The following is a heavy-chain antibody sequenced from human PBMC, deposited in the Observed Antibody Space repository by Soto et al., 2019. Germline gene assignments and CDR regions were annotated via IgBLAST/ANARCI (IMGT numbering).Heavy chain of an antibody. D-gene: IGHD3-3*01. Sequence: SETLSLTCTVSGGSISSGGYYWSWIRQLPGKGLEWIGYINYSGTTYYNPSLRSRVTISVSNNHFSLRLSSVTAADTAVYYCARDRGISISGGVRGWFDPWGQGTQVTVSS. CDR1: GGSISSGGYY. CDR2: INYSGTT. V-gene: IGHV4-31*03. CDR3: ARDRGISISGGVRGWFDP. J-gene: IGHJ5*01.